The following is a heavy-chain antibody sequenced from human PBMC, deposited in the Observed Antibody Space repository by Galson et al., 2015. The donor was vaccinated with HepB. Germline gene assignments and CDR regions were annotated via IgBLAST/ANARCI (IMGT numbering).Heavy chain of an antibody. D-gene: IGHD6-13*01. CDR3: ARHRSVRSSSWEAFDY. CDR1: GFTFRDYY. V-gene: IGHV3-11*06. CDR2: INGSSSFT. Sequence: CAASGFTFRDYYMSWIRQAPGKGLEWVSYINGSSSFTNYADSVKGRFTISRDNSKNTLYLQMNSLRAEDTAVYYCARHRSVRSSSWEAFDYRGQGTLVTVSS. J-gene: IGHJ4*02.